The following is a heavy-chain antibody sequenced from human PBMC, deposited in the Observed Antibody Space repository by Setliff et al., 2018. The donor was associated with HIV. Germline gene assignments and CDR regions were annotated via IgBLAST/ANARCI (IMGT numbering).Heavy chain of an antibody. V-gene: IGHV4-39*01. CDR3: ARGADMVHDAFDI. J-gene: IGHJ3*02. CDR1: GGSINSGGYY. CDR2: IYYSGST. Sequence: PSETLSLTCTVSGGSINSGGYYWGWIRQPPGKGLEWIGSIYYSGSTYYNPSLKSRVTISVDTSKNQFSLKLSSVTAADTAVYYCARGADMVHDAFDIWGQGTMVTVSS. D-gene: IGHD3-10*01.